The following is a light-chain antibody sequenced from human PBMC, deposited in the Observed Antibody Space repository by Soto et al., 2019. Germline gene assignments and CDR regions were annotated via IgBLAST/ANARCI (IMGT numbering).Light chain of an antibody. CDR1: SSDVGSYNL. J-gene: IGLJ1*01. V-gene: IGLV2-23*02. CDR2: EVS. Sequence: QSALTQPASVSGSPGQSITISCTGTSSDVGSYNLVSWYQQHPGKAPKLMIYEVSKRPSGVSNRFSGSKSGNTASLTISGIKAEDEADYYCCSYAGSSTYVFGNGNKLTVL. CDR3: CSYAGSSTYV.